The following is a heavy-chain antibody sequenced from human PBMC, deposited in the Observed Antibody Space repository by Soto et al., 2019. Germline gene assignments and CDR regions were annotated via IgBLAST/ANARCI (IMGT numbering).Heavy chain of an antibody. V-gene: IGHV1-3*01. D-gene: IGHD5-12*01. CDR2: INAANGAT. Sequence: ASVKVSCKASGGTFSSYDISWVRQAPGQGLEWMGGINAANGATKYSEKFQGRVTITRDTSARTAYMDLSSLSSKDTAVYFCARVSFETSGFADYWGQGTMVSVSS. J-gene: IGHJ4*02. CDR1: GGTFSSYD. CDR3: ARVSFETSGFADY.